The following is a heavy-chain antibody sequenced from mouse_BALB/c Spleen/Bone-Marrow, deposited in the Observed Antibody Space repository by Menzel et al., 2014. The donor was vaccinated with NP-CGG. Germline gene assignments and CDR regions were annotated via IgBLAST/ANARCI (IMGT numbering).Heavy chain of an antibody. J-gene: IGHJ2*01. CDR3: ARGGYSYHFDH. Sequence: VQLQQSGPELVKPGASVKMSCKASGYTFTDYVIRWVKQRTGQGLEWIGEIYPGSGSTYYNEKFKGKATLTADKSSNTAYMELSSLTAEDSAVCFCARGGYSYHFDHWAQGTTLTVSS. CDR2: IYPGSGST. V-gene: IGHV1-81*01. CDR1: GYTFTDYV. D-gene: IGHD1-2*01.